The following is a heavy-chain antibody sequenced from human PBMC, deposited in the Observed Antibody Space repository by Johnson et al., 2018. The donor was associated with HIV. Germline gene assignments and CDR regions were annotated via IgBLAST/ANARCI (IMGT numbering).Heavy chain of an antibody. V-gene: IGHV3-7*01. Sequence: VQLVESGGGLVQPGGSLRLSYAASGFTFSSYWMSWVRQAPGKGLEWVANIKQDGSEKYYVDSVKGRFTISRDNAKNSLYLQMNSLRAEDTAVYYCASPLPPGTTSLDAFDIWGQGTMVTVSS. CDR3: ASPLPPGTTSLDAFDI. CDR2: IKQDGSEK. CDR1: GFTFSSYW. J-gene: IGHJ3*02. D-gene: IGHD1-7*01.